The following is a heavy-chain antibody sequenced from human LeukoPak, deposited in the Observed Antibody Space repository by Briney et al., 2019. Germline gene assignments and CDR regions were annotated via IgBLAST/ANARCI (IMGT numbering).Heavy chain of an antibody. V-gene: IGHV3-64D*06. CDR1: GFIFGHYA. J-gene: IGHJ4*02. D-gene: IGHD3-10*01. Sequence: GGSLRLSCSASGFIFGHYAMHGVRQAPGKGLEYVSSLKNNGDNKYYTDSVKGRFTISRDNSRNTLYLQLSSLRVEDTALYYCVKDRGGLARDFDQWGQGTLVTVSS. CDR3: VKDRGGLARDFDQ. CDR2: LKNNGDNK.